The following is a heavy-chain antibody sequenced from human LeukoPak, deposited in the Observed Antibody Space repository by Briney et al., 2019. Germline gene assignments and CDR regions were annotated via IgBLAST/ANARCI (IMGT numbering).Heavy chain of an antibody. V-gene: IGHV1-69*06. CDR3: ARARQMVRGVIGYYYYYMDV. CDR2: IIPIFGTA. D-gene: IGHD3-10*01. Sequence: GASVKVSCKASGGTFSSYAISWVRQASGQGREWMGGIIPIFGTANYAQKFQGRVTITADKSTSTVYMELSSLRSEDTAVYYCARARQMVRGVIGYYYYYMDVWGKGTTVTVSS. J-gene: IGHJ6*03. CDR1: GGTFSSYA.